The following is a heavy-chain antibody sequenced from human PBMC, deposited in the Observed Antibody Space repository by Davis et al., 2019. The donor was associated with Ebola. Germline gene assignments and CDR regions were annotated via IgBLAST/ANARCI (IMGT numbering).Heavy chain of an antibody. Sequence: GGSLRLSCAASGFTFSSYGMHWVRQAPGKGLEWVAVISYDGSNKYYADSVKGRFTISRDNSKNTLYLQMNSLRAEDTAVYYCTKPPGRDGMDVWGQGTTVTVSS. CDR1: GFTFSSYG. V-gene: IGHV3-30*18. D-gene: IGHD1-26*01. CDR2: ISYDGSNK. J-gene: IGHJ6*02. CDR3: TKPPGRDGMDV.